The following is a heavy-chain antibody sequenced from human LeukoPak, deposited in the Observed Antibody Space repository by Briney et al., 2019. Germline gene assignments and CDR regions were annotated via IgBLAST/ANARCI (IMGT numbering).Heavy chain of an antibody. D-gene: IGHD3-10*01. J-gene: IGHJ6*03. CDR3: ARGKGYYGSGSYYYYMDV. CDR2: IIPILGIA. CDR1: GGTFSSYT. V-gene: IGHV1-69*02. Sequence: GSSVKVSCKASGGTFSSYTISWVRQAPGQGLEWMGRIIPILGIANYAQKFQGRVTITADKSTSTAYMELSSLRSEDTAVYYCARGKGYYGSGSYYYYMDVWRKGTTVTVSS.